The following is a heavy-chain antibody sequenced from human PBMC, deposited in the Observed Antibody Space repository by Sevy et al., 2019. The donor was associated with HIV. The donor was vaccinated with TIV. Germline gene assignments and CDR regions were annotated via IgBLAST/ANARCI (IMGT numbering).Heavy chain of an antibody. CDR2: IFHSGTT. Sequence: SETLSLTCAVSGGSVSTDNLWSWVRQPPGKGLEWIGQIFHSGTTNYNPSLKGRVTISVDKSKNQFSLKLHSVTAADTAVYYCARTVDSGYDWRYFDYWGQGTLVTVSS. D-gene: IGHD5-12*01. CDR3: ARTVDSGYDWRYFDY. CDR1: GGSVSTDNL. J-gene: IGHJ4*02. V-gene: IGHV4-4*02.